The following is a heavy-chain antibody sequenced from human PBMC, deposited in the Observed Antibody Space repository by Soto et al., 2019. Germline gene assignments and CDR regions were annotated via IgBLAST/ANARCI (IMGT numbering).Heavy chain of an antibody. Sequence: GASVNVSCRASGGAFSSYAISWVRQAPGQGLEWMGWIIAYNGNTNYAQKLQGRVTMTTDTSTSTAYMELRSLRSDDTALYYCARTTYYSSGPYYDYCGQGTLVTVSS. D-gene: IGHD6-19*01. V-gene: IGHV1-18*01. CDR3: ARTTYYSSGPYYDY. J-gene: IGHJ4*02. CDR1: GGAFSSYA. CDR2: IIAYNGNT.